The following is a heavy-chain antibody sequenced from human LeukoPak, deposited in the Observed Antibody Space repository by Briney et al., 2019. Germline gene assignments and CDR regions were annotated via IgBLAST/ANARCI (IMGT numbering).Heavy chain of an antibody. Sequence: GGSLRLSCAASGFTFSSYAMSWVRQAPGKGLEWVSAISGSGGSTYYADSVKGRFTISRDNSKNTLNLQMNSLRAEDTAVYYCANHYYDSSGYYRTYSYYFDYWGQGTLVTVSS. CDR1: GFTFSSYA. D-gene: IGHD3-22*01. V-gene: IGHV3-23*01. CDR3: ANHYYDSSGYYRTYSYYFDY. CDR2: ISGSGGST. J-gene: IGHJ4*02.